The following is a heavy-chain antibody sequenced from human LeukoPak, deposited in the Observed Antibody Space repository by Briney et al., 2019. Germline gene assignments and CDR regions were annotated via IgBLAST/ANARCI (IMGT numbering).Heavy chain of an antibody. CDR2: TYYRSKWYN. CDR3: ARDYETGIAAAGEYYGMDV. D-gene: IGHD6-13*01. Sequence: SQTLSLTCAISGDSVSSNSAAWNWIRQSPSRGLEWLGRTYYRSKWYNEYAVSVKSRITINPDTSKNQFSLQLNSVTPEDTAVYYCARDYETGIAAAGEYYGMDVWGQGTTVTVSS. CDR1: GDSVSSNSAA. V-gene: IGHV6-1*01. J-gene: IGHJ6*02.